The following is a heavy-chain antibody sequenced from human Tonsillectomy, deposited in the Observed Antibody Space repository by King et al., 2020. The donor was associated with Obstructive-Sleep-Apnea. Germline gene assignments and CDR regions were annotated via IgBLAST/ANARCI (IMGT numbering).Heavy chain of an antibody. CDR1: GFTFDDYA. CDR3: AKDKDSSGWYADY. V-gene: IGHV3-9*01. D-gene: IGHD6-19*01. CDR2: ISWNSGSI. Sequence: VQLVESGGGLVQPGRSLRLSCVASGFTFDDYAMHWVRQAPGKGLEWVSGISWNSGSIGYWDAVKGGFTISRDNVKKSLYLQMNSLRVEGTALYYCAKDKDSSGWYADYWGQGTLVTVSS. J-gene: IGHJ4*02.